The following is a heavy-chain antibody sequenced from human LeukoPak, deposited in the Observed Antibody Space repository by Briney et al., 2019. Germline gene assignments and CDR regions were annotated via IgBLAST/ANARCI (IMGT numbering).Heavy chain of an antibody. CDR3: ARHPPYYDDSSGYYSGNAFDI. D-gene: IGHD3-22*01. J-gene: IGHJ3*02. CDR2: IYYSGST. Sequence: SGTLSLTCTVPGGSISSSSHYWGCIRQPPGKGLDWNASIYYSGSTYYNPSLMSRVTISVDTSKNQFSLKLSSVTTADTAMYYCARHPPYYDDSSGYYSGNAFDIWGQGTMVTVSS. CDR1: GGSISSSSHY. V-gene: IGHV4-39*01.